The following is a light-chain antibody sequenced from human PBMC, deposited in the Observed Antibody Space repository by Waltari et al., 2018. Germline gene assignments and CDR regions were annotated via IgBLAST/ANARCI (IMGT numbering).Light chain of an antibody. CDR1: QGISSY. CDR2: AAS. Sequence: AIRMTQSPSSLSASTGDRVTITCRASQGISSYLAWYQHKPGKAPNLLIYAASTLQSGVASRFSGSGSGTDFTLTISCLQSEDFATYYCQQYYSYPLTFGGGTKVEIK. V-gene: IGKV1-8*01. CDR3: QQYYSYPLT. J-gene: IGKJ4*01.